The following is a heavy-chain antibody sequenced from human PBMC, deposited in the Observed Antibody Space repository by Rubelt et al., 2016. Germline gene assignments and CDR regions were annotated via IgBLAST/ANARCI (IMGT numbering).Heavy chain of an antibody. CDR2: INHSGGT. D-gene: IGHD2-2*01. J-gene: IGHJ5*02. Sequence: QVQLQQWGAGLLKPSETLSLTCAVYGGSFSGYYWSWIRQPPGKGLEWIGEINHSGGTNYNPSLKSRVTISVATSKNQSSLKLGSVTAAETAVYYCARHSHNCSSTSCGLNWFDPWGQGTLVTVSS. CDR3: ARHSHNCSSTSCGLNWFDP. V-gene: IGHV4-34*01. CDR1: GGSFSGYY.